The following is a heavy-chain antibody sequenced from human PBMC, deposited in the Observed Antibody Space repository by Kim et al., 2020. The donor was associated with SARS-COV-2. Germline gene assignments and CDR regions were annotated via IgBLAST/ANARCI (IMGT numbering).Heavy chain of an antibody. Sequence: SETLSLTCAVYGGSFSGYDWSWIRQPPGKGLEWIGEINHSGRTNYNPSLKNRVTISVDTSKNQFSLKLTSVTAADAAVYFCARRLSNTSGWGRHYCDLWG. D-gene: IGHD3-16*01. CDR1: GGSFSGYD. V-gene: IGHV4-34*01. CDR2: INHSGRT. CDR3: ARRLSNTSGWGRHYCDL. J-gene: IGHJ2*01.